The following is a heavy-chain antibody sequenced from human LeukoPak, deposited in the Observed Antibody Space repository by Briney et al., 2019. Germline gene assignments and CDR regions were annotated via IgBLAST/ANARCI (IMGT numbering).Heavy chain of an antibody. CDR2: ICSDGNNK. V-gene: IGHV3-33*01. J-gene: IGHJ4*01. D-gene: IGHD5-18*01. CDR3: ARERSLNTASLGY. CDR1: GFRFSSYG. Sequence: GGSLRLSCAPSGFRFSSYGMHWVRQAPGKGLEWVAVICSDGNNKHYADSVKGRFTISRDNSNNTLYLQMYSLRAEDTALYYCARERSLNTASLGYWGHGTLVTVSS.